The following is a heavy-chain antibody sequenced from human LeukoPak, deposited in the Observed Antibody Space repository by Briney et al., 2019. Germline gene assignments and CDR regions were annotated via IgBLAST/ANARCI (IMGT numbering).Heavy chain of an antibody. CDR1: GFTFSSYG. D-gene: IGHD6-13*01. Sequence: GGSLRLSCAASGFTFSSYGMHWVRQAPGKGLEWVAIIWYDGSHKYYGDSVKGRFTISRDNAKNSLYLQMNSLRAEDTAVYYCARGAFSSSPDYWGQGTLVTASS. CDR2: IWYDGSHK. J-gene: IGHJ4*02. CDR3: ARGAFSSSPDY. V-gene: IGHV3-33*01.